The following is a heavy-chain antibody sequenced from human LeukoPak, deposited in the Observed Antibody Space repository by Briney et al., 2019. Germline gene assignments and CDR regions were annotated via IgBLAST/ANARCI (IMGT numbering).Heavy chain of an antibody. D-gene: IGHD3-22*01. J-gene: IGHJ4*02. CDR2: IYYSGST. CDR1: GGSISSYY. CDR3: ARWGSSGFDY. V-gene: IGHV4-59*01. Sequence: SETLSLTCTVSGGSISSYYWSWIRQPPGKGLQWIGYIYYSGSTNYNPSLKSRVTISVDTSNNQFSLKLSSVTAADTAVYYCARWGSSGFDYWGQGTLVTVSS.